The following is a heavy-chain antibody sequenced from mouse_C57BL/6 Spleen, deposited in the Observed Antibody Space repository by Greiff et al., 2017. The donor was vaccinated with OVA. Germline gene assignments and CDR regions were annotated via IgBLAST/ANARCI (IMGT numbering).Heavy chain of an antibody. V-gene: IGHV5-16*01. J-gene: IGHJ1*03. Sequence: EVQLVESEGGLVQPGRSMKLSCTASGFTFSDYYMAWVRQVPEKGLEWVANINYDGSSTYYLDSLKSRFIISRDNAKNILYLQMSSLKSEDTATYYCARDRYYYGSSHWYFDVWGTGTTVTVSS. CDR2: INYDGSST. D-gene: IGHD1-1*01. CDR1: GFTFSDYY. CDR3: ARDRYYYGSSHWYFDV.